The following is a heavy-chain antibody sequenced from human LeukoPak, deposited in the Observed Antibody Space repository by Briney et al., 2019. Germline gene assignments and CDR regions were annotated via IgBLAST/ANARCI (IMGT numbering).Heavy chain of an antibody. CDR2: INPNSGGT. V-gene: IGHV1-2*02. Sequence: ASVKVSCKASGYTFTGYYIHWVRQAPGQGLEWMGWINPNSGGTNYAQKFQGRVTMTRDTSISTAYMQLSRLRSDDTAVYYCASAPRYSSSWPNNWFDPWGQGTLVTVSS. J-gene: IGHJ5*02. D-gene: IGHD6-13*01. CDR3: ASAPRYSSSWPNNWFDP. CDR1: GYTFTGYY.